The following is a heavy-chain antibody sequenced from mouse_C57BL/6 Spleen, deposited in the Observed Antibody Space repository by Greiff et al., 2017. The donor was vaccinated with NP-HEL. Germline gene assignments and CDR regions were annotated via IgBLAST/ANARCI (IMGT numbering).Heavy chain of an antibody. V-gene: IGHV1-39*01. Sequence: EVKLQESGPELVKPGASVKISCKASGYSFTDYNMNWVKQSNGKSLEWIGVINPNYGTTSYNQKFKGKATLTVDQSSSTAYMQLNSLTSEDSAVYYCARRNYYGSSFPLYAMDYWGQGTSVTVSS. J-gene: IGHJ4*01. D-gene: IGHD1-1*01. CDR1: GYSFTDYN. CDR3: ARRNYYGSSFPLYAMDY. CDR2: INPNYGTT.